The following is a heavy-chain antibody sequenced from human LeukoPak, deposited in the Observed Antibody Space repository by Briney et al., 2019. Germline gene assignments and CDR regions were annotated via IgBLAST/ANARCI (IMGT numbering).Heavy chain of an antibody. CDR3: ASYSGTNFDY. CDR1: GGSFSGYY. D-gene: IGHD6-19*01. Sequence: SETLSLTCAVYGGSFSGYYWSWIRQPPGKGLGWIGEINHSGSTNYNPSLKSRVTISVDTSKNQFSLKLSSVTAADTAVYYCASYSGTNFDYWGQGTLVTVSS. CDR2: INHSGST. J-gene: IGHJ4*02. V-gene: IGHV4-34*01.